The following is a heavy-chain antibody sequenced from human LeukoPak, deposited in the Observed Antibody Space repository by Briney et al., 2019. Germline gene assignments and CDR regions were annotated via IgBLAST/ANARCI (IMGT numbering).Heavy chain of an antibody. J-gene: IGHJ4*02. Sequence: ASVKVSCKASGYTFTGYYMHWVRQAPGQGLVWMGWINPNSGGTNYAQKFQGRVTMTRDTSISTAYMELSRLRSDDTAVYYCAREDYCSGSYQSWGQGTLVTVSS. D-gene: IGHD3-10*01. CDR2: INPNSGGT. CDR1: GYTFTGYY. CDR3: AREDYCSGSYQS. V-gene: IGHV1-2*02.